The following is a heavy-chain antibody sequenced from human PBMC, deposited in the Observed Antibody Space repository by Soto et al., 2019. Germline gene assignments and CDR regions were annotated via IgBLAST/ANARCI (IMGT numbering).Heavy chain of an antibody. CDR2: VHYSGST. CDR3: ARGRNYGGSGYFFEHYIDY. Sequence: SETLSLTCSVSGVSVSTENHYWIWIRHSPGKGLEWIGYVHYSGSTNYHPSLKGRVLISIGKSKRQFSLELRSVTAADTAVYFCARGRNYGGSGYFFEHYIDYWGQGTPVTVSS. CDR1: GVSVSTENHY. J-gene: IGHJ4*02. V-gene: IGHV4-61*01. D-gene: IGHD3-22*01.